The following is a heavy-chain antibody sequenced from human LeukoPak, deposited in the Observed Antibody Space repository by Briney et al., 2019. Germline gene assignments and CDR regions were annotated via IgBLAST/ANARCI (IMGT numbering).Heavy chain of an antibody. J-gene: IGHJ3*01. V-gene: IGHV3-74*03. D-gene: IGHD4-17*01. Sequence: GGSLRLSCAASGFTFNTYWMHWVCQAPGKGLVWVSRIDSDGSSTTYADSVKGRFTISRDNAKNTLYLQMSSLTAEDTAVYYCASPRSKFGDYAIDAFALWGQGTMVTVSS. CDR2: IDSDGSST. CDR1: GFTFNTYW. CDR3: ASPRSKFGDYAIDAFAL.